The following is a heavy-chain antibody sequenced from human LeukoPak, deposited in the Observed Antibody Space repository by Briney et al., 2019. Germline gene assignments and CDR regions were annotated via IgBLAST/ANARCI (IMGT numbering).Heavy chain of an antibody. J-gene: IGHJ6*02. V-gene: IGHV6-1*01. CDR1: GDSVSSNSAA. D-gene: IGHD6-13*01. CDR3: ARESPIAAAGISSRGYYYYGMDV. Sequence: SQTLSLTCAISGDSVSSNSAAWNWIRQSPSRGLEWLGRTYYRSKWYNDYAVSVKSRITINPDTSKNQFSLQLSSVTPEDTAVYYCARESPIAAAGISSRGYYYYGMDVWGQGTTVTVSS. CDR2: TYYRSKWYN.